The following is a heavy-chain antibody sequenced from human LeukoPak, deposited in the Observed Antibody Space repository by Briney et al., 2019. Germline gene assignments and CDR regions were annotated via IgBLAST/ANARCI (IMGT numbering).Heavy chain of an antibody. J-gene: IGHJ4*02. CDR1: GFTFSNHG. V-gene: IGHV3-74*01. Sequence: GGSLRLSCATSGFTFSNHGMNWVRQAPGKGLVWVSRINSDGSRTSYADSVKGRFTISRDNARNTMYLQMNSLRAEDTAVYYCARETSGYYYKSYFDYWGQGTLVTVSS. CDR3: ARETSGYYYKSYFDY. D-gene: IGHD3-22*01. CDR2: INSDGSRT.